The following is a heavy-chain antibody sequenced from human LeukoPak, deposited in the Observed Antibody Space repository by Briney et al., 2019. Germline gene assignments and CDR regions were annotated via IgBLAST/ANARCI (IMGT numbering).Heavy chain of an antibody. CDR2: IYYSGST. CDR1: GGSISSGGYY. D-gene: IGHD3-22*01. Sequence: SETLSLTCTVSGGSISSGGYYWSWIRQHPGKGLEWIGYIYYSGSTYYNPSLKSRVTISVDTSKNQFSLKLSSVTAADTAVYYCARQAIGAQMKWLSTYYYYGMDVWGQGTTVTVSS. V-gene: IGHV4-31*03. J-gene: IGHJ6*02. CDR3: ARQAIGAQMKWLSTYYYYGMDV.